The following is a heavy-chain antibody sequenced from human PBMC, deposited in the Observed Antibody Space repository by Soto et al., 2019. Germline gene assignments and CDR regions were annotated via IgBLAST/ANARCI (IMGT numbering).Heavy chain of an antibody. J-gene: IGHJ4*02. V-gene: IGHV3-23*01. CDR2: VSGSGGST. Sequence: VQLLESGGGLVQPGGSLRLSCAASGFTFSSYAMSWVRQAPGKGLEWVSSVSGSGGSTYYADSVKGRFTISRDNSKNTLYLQMNSLRAEDTAIYYCAQDHGDYRENFFVSWGQGALVTVSS. D-gene: IGHD4-17*01. CDR3: AQDHGDYRENFFVS. CDR1: GFTFSSYA.